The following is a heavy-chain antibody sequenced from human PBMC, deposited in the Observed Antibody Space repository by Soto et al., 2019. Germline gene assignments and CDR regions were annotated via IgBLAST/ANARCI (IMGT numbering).Heavy chain of an antibody. CDR3: AREDVHCSGGSCYFSGTPTPYFDY. V-gene: IGHV4-4*02. Sequence: SETLSLTCNVSGGSIRTPDWWSWVRQTPEKGLEWIGEIYHSGTPNYNPSLKSRVSMSVDKSNNQFSLKLSSVTAADTAVYYCAREDVHCSGGSCYFSGTPTPYFDYWGQGTLVTVSS. CDR1: GGSIRTPDW. J-gene: IGHJ4*02. CDR2: IYHSGTP. D-gene: IGHD2-15*01.